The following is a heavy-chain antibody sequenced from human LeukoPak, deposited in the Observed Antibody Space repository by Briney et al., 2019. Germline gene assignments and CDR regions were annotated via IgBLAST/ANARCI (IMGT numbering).Heavy chain of an antibody. V-gene: IGHV1-3*01. D-gene: IGHD6-19*01. J-gene: IGHJ3*02. CDR3: ARGNPRLDAFDI. CDR2: INAGNGNT. Sequence: ASVKVSCTASGYTFTSYAMYWVRQAPGQRLEWMGWINAGNGNTKYSQKFQGRVTITRDTSASTAYMELSSLRSEDTAVYYCARGNPRLDAFDIWGQGTMVTVSS. CDR1: GYTFTSYA.